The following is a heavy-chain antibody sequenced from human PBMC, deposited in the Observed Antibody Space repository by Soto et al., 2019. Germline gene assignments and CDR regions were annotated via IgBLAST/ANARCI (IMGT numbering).Heavy chain of an antibody. V-gene: IGHV3-33*01. CDR1: GFTFSSYG. CDR3: ARDYDSSGYYYVGFDY. J-gene: IGHJ4*02. Sequence: GGSLRLSCAASGFTFSSYGMHWVRQAPGKGLEWVAVIWYDGSNKYYADSVKGRFTISRDNSKNTLYLQMNSLRAEDTAVYYCARDYDSSGYYYVGFDYWGQGTLVTVSS. D-gene: IGHD3-22*01. CDR2: IWYDGSNK.